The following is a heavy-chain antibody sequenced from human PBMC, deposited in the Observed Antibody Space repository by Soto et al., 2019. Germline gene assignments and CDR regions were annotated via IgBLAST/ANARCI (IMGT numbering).Heavy chain of an antibody. Sequence: ETLSLTCTVSGGSITSSGSYWGWIRQPPGKGLEWIGSIYYRGSTYYNPPIKSRVTISVDTSNTQFSLTLTSVTAADTAVYSSTRHKSGELTVGLDYWGQGTLVTVSS. CDR3: TRHKSGELTVGLDY. J-gene: IGHJ4*01. CDR2: IYYRGST. V-gene: IGHV4-39*01. CDR1: GGSITSSGSY. D-gene: IGHD1-26*01.